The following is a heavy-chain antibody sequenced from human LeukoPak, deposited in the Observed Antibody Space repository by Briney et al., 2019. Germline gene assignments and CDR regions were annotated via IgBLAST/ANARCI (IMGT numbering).Heavy chain of an antibody. CDR3: ARPRSGYWYFDL. V-gene: IGHV1-18*01. CDR2: ISVYDGNT. Sequence: ASVKVSCKASGYTFTSYGITWVRQAPGQGLEWMGWISVYDGNTNYAQNLQGRVTMTTDTSTSTAYMELRSLRSDDTALYYCARPRSGYWYFDLWCRGTLVTVSS. J-gene: IGHJ2*01. CDR1: GYTFTSYG. D-gene: IGHD3-10*01.